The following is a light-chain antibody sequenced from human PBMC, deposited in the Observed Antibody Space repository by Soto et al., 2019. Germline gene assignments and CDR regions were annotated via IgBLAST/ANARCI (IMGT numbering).Light chain of an antibody. CDR1: QGIGSF. J-gene: IGKJ3*01. CDR3: QQVNSYLPIT. V-gene: IGKV1-9*01. Sequence: DLQLTQSPSFLSASVGDRVTLTCRASQGIGSFLAWYQQQPGKAPRLLLSAASTLQSGVPSRFSGSGSWTEFTLTISSLQPADFATYFCQQVNSYLPITFGPGTKVDIK. CDR2: AAS.